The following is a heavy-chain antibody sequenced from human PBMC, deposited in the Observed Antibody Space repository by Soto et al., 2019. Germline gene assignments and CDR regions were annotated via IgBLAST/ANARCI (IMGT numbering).Heavy chain of an antibody. CDR1: GYTFTSYD. V-gene: IGHV1-8*01. CDR3: ARGGLRYFDWLLYFDY. CDR2: MNHNSGNT. J-gene: IGHJ4*02. Sequence: QVQLVQSGAEVKKPGASVKVSCKASGYTFTSYDINWVRQAPGQGLEWMGWMNHNSGNTGYAQKFQGRVTMTRNTSISTAYMELSSLRSEDTAVYYCARGGLRYFDWLLYFDYWGEGTLVTVSS. D-gene: IGHD3-9*01.